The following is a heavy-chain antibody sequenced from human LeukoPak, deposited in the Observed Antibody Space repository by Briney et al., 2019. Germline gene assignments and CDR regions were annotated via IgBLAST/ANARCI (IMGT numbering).Heavy chain of an antibody. V-gene: IGHV1-18*01. Sequence: ASVKVSCKASGYTFTRYGISWVRQAPGQGLEWMGWISAYNGNTNYAQKLQGRVTMTTDTSTSTAYMELRSLRSDDTAVYYCASSTYGSGSWGPFYYYMDVWGKGTTVTISS. CDR1: GYTFTRYG. CDR3: ASSTYGSGSWGPFYYYMDV. J-gene: IGHJ6*03. D-gene: IGHD3-10*01. CDR2: ISAYNGNT.